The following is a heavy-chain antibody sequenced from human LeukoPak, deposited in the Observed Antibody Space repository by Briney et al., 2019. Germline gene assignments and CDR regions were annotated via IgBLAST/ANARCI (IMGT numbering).Heavy chain of an antibody. CDR3: ARDVLQDYDNYYYYYYMDV. CDR2: INHSGST. J-gene: IGHJ6*03. D-gene: IGHD3-16*01. Sequence: PSETLSLTCAVYGGSFSGYYWSWIRQPPGKGLEWIGEINHSGSTNYNPSLKSRVTISVDTSKNQFSLKLSSVTAADTAVYYCARDVLQDYDNYYYYYYMDVWGKGTTVTISS. CDR1: GGSFSGYY. V-gene: IGHV4-34*01.